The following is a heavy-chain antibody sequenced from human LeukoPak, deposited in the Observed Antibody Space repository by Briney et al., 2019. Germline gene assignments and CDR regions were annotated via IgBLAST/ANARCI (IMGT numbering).Heavy chain of an antibody. V-gene: IGHV5-51*01. CDR2: IFPDDSDT. J-gene: IGHJ5*02. CDR1: GYNFSNYW. CDR3: ARHEDPISSWYES. Sequence: GESLKISCKGSGYNFSNYWIGWVRHLPGRGLEWMGTIFPDDSDTRYSPSFRGQVTMSADRSINTAYLHWRSLKASDTAMYCCARHEDPISSWYESWGQGTLVTVSS. D-gene: IGHD6-13*01.